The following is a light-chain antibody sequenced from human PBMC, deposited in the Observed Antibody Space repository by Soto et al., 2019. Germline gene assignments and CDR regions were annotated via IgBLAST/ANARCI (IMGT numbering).Light chain of an antibody. CDR3: AAWDASLKAVV. J-gene: IGLJ2*01. V-gene: IGLV1-44*01. Sequence: QSVLTQPPSASGTPGQRVTISCSGSSSNIGCNTVNWYQQLPGTAPKILIYTNNQRPSGVPDRFSGSKSGTSASLAISGLQSEDEADYYCAAWDASLKAVVFGGGTKLTVL. CDR1: SSNIGCNT. CDR2: TNN.